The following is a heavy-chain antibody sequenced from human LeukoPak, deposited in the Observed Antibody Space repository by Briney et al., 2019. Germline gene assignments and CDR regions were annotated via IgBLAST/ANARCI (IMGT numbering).Heavy chain of an antibody. CDR1: GGVFTTYT. Sequence: ASVKVSCKASGGVFTTYTMSWVRQAPGQGLEWMGWFNPENGNTNYAQKVQGRVTMTADTSTSTSYMELRSLRSDDTAVYYCAREHSSSWDQFDYWGQGTLVTVSS. J-gene: IGHJ4*02. CDR3: AREHSSSWDQFDY. CDR2: FNPENGNT. V-gene: IGHV1-18*01. D-gene: IGHD6-13*01.